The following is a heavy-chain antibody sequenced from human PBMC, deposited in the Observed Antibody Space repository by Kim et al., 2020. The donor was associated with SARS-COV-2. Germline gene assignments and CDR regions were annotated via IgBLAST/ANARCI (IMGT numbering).Heavy chain of an antibody. Sequence: SETLSLTCTVSGGSISIYYWSWIRQPPGKGLEWIGYVYYSGSTNYNPSLKSRVTISVDTSKNQFSLKLSSVTAADTAVYYCARSKVGDSSGHHEYFQHWGQGTLVTVSS. CDR2: VYYSGST. CDR3: ARSKVGDSSGHHEYFQH. CDR1: GGSISIYY. D-gene: IGHD3-22*01. V-gene: IGHV4-59*13. J-gene: IGHJ1*01.